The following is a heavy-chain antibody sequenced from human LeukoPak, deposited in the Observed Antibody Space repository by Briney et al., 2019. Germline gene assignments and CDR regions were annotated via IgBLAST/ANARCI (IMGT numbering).Heavy chain of an antibody. CDR3: TRDDVHWGYFDWLSPTPHTFDY. Sequence: GGSLTLSCTASGFTFGDYAMSWVRQAPGKGLEWVGFIRSKAYGGTTEYAASVKGRFTISRDDSKSIAYLQMNSLKTEDTAVYYCTRDDVHWGYFDWLSPTPHTFDYWGQGTPVTVSS. CDR2: IRSKAYGGTT. V-gene: IGHV3-49*04. J-gene: IGHJ4*02. CDR1: GFTFGDYA. D-gene: IGHD3-9*01.